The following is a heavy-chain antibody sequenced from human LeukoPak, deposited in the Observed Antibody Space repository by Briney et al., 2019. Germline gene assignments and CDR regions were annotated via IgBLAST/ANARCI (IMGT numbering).Heavy chain of an antibody. Sequence: GGSLRLSCAASGFTFSNYWMSWVRQAPGKGLEWVANIKQDGSESNYVGSVKGRFTISRDNAKNSLYLQMDSLRAEDTAVYYCAKDSYSKGDYWGQGTLVTVSS. CDR2: IKQDGSES. J-gene: IGHJ4*02. CDR1: GFTFSNYW. D-gene: IGHD4-11*01. CDR3: AKDSYSKGDY. V-gene: IGHV3-7*05.